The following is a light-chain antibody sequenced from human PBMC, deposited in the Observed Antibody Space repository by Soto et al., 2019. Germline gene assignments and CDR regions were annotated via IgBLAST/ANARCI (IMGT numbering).Light chain of an antibody. CDR3: QQYNNWPPFT. V-gene: IGKV3-15*01. CDR1: QSVSSS. J-gene: IGKJ3*01. Sequence: EIVMTQSPATLSVSPGERVTLSCRASQSVSSSLAWYQQKPGQAPRLLIYGASTKATGIPARFSGSGSGTEFTLTISSLQSEDFAVYYCQQYNNWPPFTFGTGTKVAIK. CDR2: GAS.